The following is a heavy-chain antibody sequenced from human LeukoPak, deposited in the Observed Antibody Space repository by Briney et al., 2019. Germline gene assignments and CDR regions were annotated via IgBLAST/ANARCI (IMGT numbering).Heavy chain of an antibody. V-gene: IGHV1-46*01. CDR2: INPSGGST. CDR1: GYTFTSYY. CDR3: ARFYYDSSGYSEGMDV. Sequence: ASVKVSCTASGYTFTSYYMHWVRQAPGQGLEWMGIINPSGGSTSYAQKFQGRVTMTRDTSTSTVYMELSSLRSEDTAVYYCARFYYDSSGYSEGMDVWGQGTTVTVSS. D-gene: IGHD3-22*01. J-gene: IGHJ6*02.